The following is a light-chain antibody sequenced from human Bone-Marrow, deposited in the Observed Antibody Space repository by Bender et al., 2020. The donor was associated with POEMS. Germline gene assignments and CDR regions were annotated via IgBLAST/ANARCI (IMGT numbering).Light chain of an antibody. Sequence: AARITCSGDALPTQFAYWYQQKTGQAPVLVIYKDRQRPAGIPERFSGSRSGTTVTLIISGVQVEDEADYHCHSADSSGSYWVFGGGTTLTVL. V-gene: IGLV3-25*03. CDR3: HSADSSGSYWV. J-gene: IGLJ3*02. CDR2: KDR. CDR1: ALPTQF.